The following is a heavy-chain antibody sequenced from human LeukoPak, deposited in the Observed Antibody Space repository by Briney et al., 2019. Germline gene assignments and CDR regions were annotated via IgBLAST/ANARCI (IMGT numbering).Heavy chain of an antibody. CDR3: ARGIPGLYYFDY. V-gene: IGHV3-66*01. Sequence: GGSLRLSCAASGFTVSSNYMSWVRQAPGKGLEWVSGIYSGGSTYYADSVKGRFSISRDNSKHTLYLQMTSLRAEDTAVYYCARGIPGLYYFDYWGQGTLVTVSS. J-gene: IGHJ4*02. CDR2: IYSGGST. CDR1: GFTVSSNY. D-gene: IGHD2-2*02.